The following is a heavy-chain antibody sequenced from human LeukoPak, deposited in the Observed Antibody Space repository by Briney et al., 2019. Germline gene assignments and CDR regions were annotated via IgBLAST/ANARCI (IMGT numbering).Heavy chain of an antibody. D-gene: IGHD6-19*01. CDR1: GYTFTGYY. Sequence: ASVKVSCKASGYTFTGYYMHWVRQAPGQGLEWMGRINPNSGGTNYAQKFQGRVTMTSDTSISTAYMELSRLRSDDTAVYYCARIRGGSGWEYYFDYWGQGTLVTVSS. CDR2: INPNSGGT. J-gene: IGHJ4*02. V-gene: IGHV1-2*06. CDR3: ARIRGGSGWEYYFDY.